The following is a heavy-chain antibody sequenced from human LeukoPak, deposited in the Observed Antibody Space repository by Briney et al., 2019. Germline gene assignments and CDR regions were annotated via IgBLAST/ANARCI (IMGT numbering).Heavy chain of an antibody. CDR2: IYYSGST. Sequence: SGTLSLTCTVSGGSISSYYWSWIRQPPGKGLEWIGYIYYSGSTNYNPSLKSRVTISVDTSKNQFSLKLSSVTAADTAVYYCARERRAGAAFDIWGQGTMVTVSS. CDR3: ARERRAGAAFDI. D-gene: IGHD6-13*01. J-gene: IGHJ3*02. CDR1: GGSISSYY. V-gene: IGHV4-59*01.